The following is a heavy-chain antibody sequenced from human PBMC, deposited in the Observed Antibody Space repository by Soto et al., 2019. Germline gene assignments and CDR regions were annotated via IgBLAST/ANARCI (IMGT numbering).Heavy chain of an antibody. CDR1: GFDFGDYY. CDR3: VRPYYSSTWFPFDX. D-gene: IGHD2-2*01. J-gene: IGHJ4*02. CDR2: IYSGDGTT. V-gene: IGHV3-11*01. Sequence: GGSLRLSCTGSGFDFGDYYMSWIRQAPGKGLEWVSYIYSGDGTTYYKDSVKVRFTISRDNAKKTVYLQMSSLRVEDTALYYCVRPYYSSTWFPFDXWGQGTLVTVPX.